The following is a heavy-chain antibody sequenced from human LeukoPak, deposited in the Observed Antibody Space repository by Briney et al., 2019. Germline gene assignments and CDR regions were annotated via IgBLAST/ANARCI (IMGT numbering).Heavy chain of an antibody. V-gene: IGHV1-2*02. Sequence: ASVKVSCKASGYTFTDYYMHWVRQAPGKGLEWMGWINPNRGGTNYAQEFQGRVTMTRDTSISTVYMELSRPRSDDTAVHYCASLVSGPDGDYWGQGTLVTVSS. CDR3: ASLVSGPDGDY. CDR1: GYTFTDYY. CDR2: INPNRGGT. J-gene: IGHJ4*02. D-gene: IGHD6-19*01.